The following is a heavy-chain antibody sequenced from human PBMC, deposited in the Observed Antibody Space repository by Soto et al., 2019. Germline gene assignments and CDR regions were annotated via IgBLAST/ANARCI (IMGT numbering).Heavy chain of an antibody. V-gene: IGHV1-18*01. CDR2: ISAYNGNT. J-gene: IGHJ3*02. Sequence: KGLEWMGWISAYNGNTNYAQKLQGRVTMTTDTSTRTAYMELRSLRSDDTAVYYCARDYYDSSGYVAFDTWGQRTIFSVSS. D-gene: IGHD3-22*01. CDR3: ARDYYDSSGYVAFDT.